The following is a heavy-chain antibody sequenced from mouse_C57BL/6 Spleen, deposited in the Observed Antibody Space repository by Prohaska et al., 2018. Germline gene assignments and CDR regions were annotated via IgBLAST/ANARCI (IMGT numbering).Heavy chain of an antibody. J-gene: IGHJ2*01. Sequence: EVKLEESGGGLVQPGGSMKLSCVASGFTFSNYWMTWVRQSPEKGLEWVAQIRLKSDNDAIHEEESVKGRVTISRDEYKSSDYLERNNLRAEDTGIYYCRGPGSSLGDWGQGTTLTVSS. CDR3: RGPGSSLGD. CDR1: GFTFSNYW. D-gene: IGHD1-1*01. V-gene: IGHV6-3*01. CDR2: IRLKSDNDAI.